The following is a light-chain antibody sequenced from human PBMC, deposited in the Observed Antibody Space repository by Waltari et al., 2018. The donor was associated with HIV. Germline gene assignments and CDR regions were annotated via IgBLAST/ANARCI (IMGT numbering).Light chain of an antibody. Sequence: SSELTQDPAVSVALGQTVRITCQGDSLRSYYASWYQQKPGQAPVLFIYGKNNRPSGIPDRFSGSSSGNTASLTITGAQAEDEADYYCNSRDSSGNHVVFGGGTKLTVL. CDR2: GKN. CDR1: SLRSYY. J-gene: IGLJ2*01. CDR3: NSRDSSGNHVV. V-gene: IGLV3-19*01.